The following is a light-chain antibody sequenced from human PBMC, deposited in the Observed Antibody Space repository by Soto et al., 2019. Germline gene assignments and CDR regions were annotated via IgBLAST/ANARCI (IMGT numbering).Light chain of an antibody. Sequence: DIQMTQSPTSLSASVGDRVTITCQASQDITNHLNWYQQKPGKAPKLLIYEASNLETGVPSRVSGGGSTTDFTLTISSLQTEDFATYYCQQYGPYLLTFGPGTKVH. CDR2: EAS. J-gene: IGKJ3*01. CDR3: QQYGPYLLT. CDR1: QDITNH. V-gene: IGKV1-33*01.